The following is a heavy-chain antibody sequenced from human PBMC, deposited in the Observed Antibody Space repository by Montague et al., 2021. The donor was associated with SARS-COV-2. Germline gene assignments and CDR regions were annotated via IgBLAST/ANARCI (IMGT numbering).Heavy chain of an antibody. CDR1: GDSVSSNSAT. J-gene: IGHJ4*02. Sequence: CAISGDSVSSNSATWNWIRQSPSRGLEWLRRTYYRSMWKSDYARSVKSRIAINPDTSKNQFSLQLSSVAPEDTALYYCVRGIEAASSYDYWGQGTLVTVSS. V-gene: IGHV6-1*01. D-gene: IGHD6-13*01. CDR2: TYYRSMWKS. CDR3: VRGIEAASSYDY.